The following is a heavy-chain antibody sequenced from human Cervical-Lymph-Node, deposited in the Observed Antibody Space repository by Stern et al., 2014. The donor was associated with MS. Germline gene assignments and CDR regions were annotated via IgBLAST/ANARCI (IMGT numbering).Heavy chain of an antibody. CDR2: IHPGESDV. Sequence: VQLVQSGAEVKNPGESLTISCTASGYHFSTYWIAWVRQRPGKGLEWMGLIHPGESDVRYSPSFQGQVTISADKSTSTAYLQWSSLKASDTAMYFCARRLDGYNYLPDYWGQGTLVTVSS. V-gene: IGHV5-51*01. CDR3: ARRLDGYNYLPDY. J-gene: IGHJ4*02. CDR1: GYHFSTYW. D-gene: IGHD5-24*01.